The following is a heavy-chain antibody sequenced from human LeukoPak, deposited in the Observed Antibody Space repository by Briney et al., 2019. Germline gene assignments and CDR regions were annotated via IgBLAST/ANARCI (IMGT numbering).Heavy chain of an antibody. J-gene: IGHJ4*02. D-gene: IGHD2-15*01. CDR2: ISSSSSYI. CDR1: GFPFSSYS. V-gene: IGHV3-21*01. Sequence: PGGSLVLSCAASGFPFSSYSMNWVRPAPGKGLEWVSYISSSSSYIYYADSEKGRFTISRDNAKNSLYLQMNSVRAEDTAVYYCARGRGRTDYFDYWGQGTLVTASS. CDR3: ARGRGRTDYFDY.